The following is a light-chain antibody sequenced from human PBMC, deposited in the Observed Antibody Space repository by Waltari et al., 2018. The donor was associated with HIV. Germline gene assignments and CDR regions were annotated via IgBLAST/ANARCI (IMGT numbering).Light chain of an antibody. Sequence: DIQMTQSPSSLSESVGDRVTITCQASQDISNYLTWYQQKPGKAPKLLIYDASNLEPGVPSRFSGSGSGTDFTFTISSLQPEDIATYYCQQYDNLPHTFGQGTKLEIK. CDR3: QQYDNLPHT. CDR2: DAS. J-gene: IGKJ2*01. V-gene: IGKV1-33*01. CDR1: QDISNY.